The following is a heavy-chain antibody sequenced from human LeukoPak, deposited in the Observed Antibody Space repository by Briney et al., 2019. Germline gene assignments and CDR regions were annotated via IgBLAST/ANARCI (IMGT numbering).Heavy chain of an antibody. Sequence: SETLSLTCTVSGGSISSSSYYWGWIRQPPGKGLEWIGSIYYSGSTYYNPSLKSRVTISVDTSKNQFSLKLSSVTAADTAVYYCAGPAFGGSGSYKLWYFDLWGRGTLVTVSS. CDR3: AGPAFGGSGSYKLWYFDL. J-gene: IGHJ2*01. CDR2: IYYSGST. D-gene: IGHD3-10*01. V-gene: IGHV4-39*01. CDR1: GGSISSSSYY.